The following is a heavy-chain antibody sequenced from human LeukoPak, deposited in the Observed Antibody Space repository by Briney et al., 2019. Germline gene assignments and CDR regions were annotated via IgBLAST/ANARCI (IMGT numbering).Heavy chain of an antibody. CDR3: ARAGGYSFHNWFDP. D-gene: IGHD5-18*01. Sequence: SETLSLTCTVSGGSISSYYWSWIRQPAGKGLEWIGRIYTSGSTNYNPSLKSRVTMSVDTSKNQFSLKLSSVTAADTAVCYCARAGGYSFHNWFDPWGQGTLVTVSS. CDR1: GGSISSYY. J-gene: IGHJ5*02. CDR2: IYTSGST. V-gene: IGHV4-4*07.